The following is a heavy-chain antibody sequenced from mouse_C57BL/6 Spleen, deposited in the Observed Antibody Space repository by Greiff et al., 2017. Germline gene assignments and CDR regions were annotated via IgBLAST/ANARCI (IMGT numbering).Heavy chain of an antibody. CDR2: IYPSDSET. Sequence: QVQLQQPGAELVRPGSSVKLSCKASGYTFTSYWMAWVKQRPGQGLEWIGNIYPSDSETHYNQKFKDKATLAVDTSSSTAYLQLSSLTSEDSAVYYCARFDYDRYYAMDYWGQGTSVTVSS. J-gene: IGHJ4*01. D-gene: IGHD2-4*01. CDR3: ARFDYDRYYAMDY. V-gene: IGHV1-61*01. CDR1: GYTFTSYW.